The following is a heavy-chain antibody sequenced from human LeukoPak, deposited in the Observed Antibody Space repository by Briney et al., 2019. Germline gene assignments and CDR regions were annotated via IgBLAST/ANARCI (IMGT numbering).Heavy chain of an antibody. CDR1: GGSISSYY. D-gene: IGHD3-9*01. CDR3: ARGHYDILTGYYSEYYFDY. V-gene: IGHV4-59*08. CDR2: IYYSGST. Sequence: SETLSLTCTVSGGSISSYYWSWTRQPPGKGLEWIGYIYYSGSTNYNPSLKSRVTISVDTSKNQFSLKLSSVTAADTAVYYCARGHYDILTGYYSEYYFDYWGQGTLVTVSS. J-gene: IGHJ4*02.